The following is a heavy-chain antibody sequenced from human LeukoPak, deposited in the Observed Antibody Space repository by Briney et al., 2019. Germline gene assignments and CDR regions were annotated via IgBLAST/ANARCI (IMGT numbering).Heavy chain of an antibody. D-gene: IGHD5-18*01. Sequence: ASVKVSCKASGYTFTSYYMHWVRQAPGQGLEWMGIINPSGGSTSYAQKFQGRVAMTRDTSTSTVYMELSSLRSEDTAVYYCARDLDGYSYGYTFDYWGQGTLVTVSS. J-gene: IGHJ4*02. CDR3: ARDLDGYSYGYTFDY. V-gene: IGHV1-46*01. CDR1: GYTFTSYY. CDR2: INPSGGST.